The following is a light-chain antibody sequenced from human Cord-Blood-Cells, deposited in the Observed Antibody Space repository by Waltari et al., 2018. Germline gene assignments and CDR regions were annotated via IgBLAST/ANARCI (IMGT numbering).Light chain of an antibody. Sequence: QSALTQSRSVSGSPGQSVTISCTGTTMDVGGYNYVSWYQQHPGKDPKLMIYDVSKRPSGVPDRFSGSKSGNTASLTISGLQAEDEADYYCCSYAGSYTYVFGTGTKVTVL. CDR3: CSYAGSYTYV. CDR2: DVS. CDR1: TMDVGGYNY. V-gene: IGLV2-11*01. J-gene: IGLJ1*01.